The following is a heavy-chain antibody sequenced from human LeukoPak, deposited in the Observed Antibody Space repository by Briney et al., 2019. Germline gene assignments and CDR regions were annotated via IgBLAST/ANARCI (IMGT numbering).Heavy chain of an antibody. D-gene: IGHD3-16*02. J-gene: IGHJ4*02. CDR3: ARGSVARYYDYVWGSYQKLPTTTNFDY. CDR1: GGSFSGYY. Sequence: WETLSLTCAVYGGSFSGYYWSWIRQPPGKGLEWIGEINHSGSTNYNPSLKSRVTISVDTSKNQISLKLSSVTAADTAVYYCARGSVARYYDYVWGSYQKLPTTTNFDYWGQGTLVTVSS. V-gene: IGHV4-34*01. CDR2: INHSGST.